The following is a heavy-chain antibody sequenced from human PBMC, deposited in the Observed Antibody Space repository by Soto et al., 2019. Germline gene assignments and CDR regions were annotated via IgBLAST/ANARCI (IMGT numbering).Heavy chain of an antibody. Sequence: GGSLRLSCAASGFTFSSYAMHWVRQAPGKGLEWVAVISYDGSNKYYADSVKGRFTISRDNSKNTPYLQMNSLRAEDTAVYYCARDGGYCSGGSCYTVYYFDYWGQGTLVTVSS. CDR3: ARDGGYCSGGSCYTVYYFDY. CDR1: GFTFSSYA. V-gene: IGHV3-30*04. J-gene: IGHJ4*02. D-gene: IGHD2-15*01. CDR2: ISYDGSNK.